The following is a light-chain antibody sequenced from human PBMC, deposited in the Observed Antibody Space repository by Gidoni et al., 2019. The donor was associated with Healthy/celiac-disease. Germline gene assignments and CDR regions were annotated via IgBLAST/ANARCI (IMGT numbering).Light chain of an antibody. Sequence: DIQMTKSPSSLSASVGDRVTITCRASQSISSYLNWYQQKPGKAPTRLIYAASSLQSGVPSRFSGSGSGTDFTLTISSLQPEDFATYYCQQSYSTPWTFGQGTKVEIK. CDR1: QSISSY. CDR3: QQSYSTPWT. CDR2: AAS. J-gene: IGKJ1*01. V-gene: IGKV1-39*01.